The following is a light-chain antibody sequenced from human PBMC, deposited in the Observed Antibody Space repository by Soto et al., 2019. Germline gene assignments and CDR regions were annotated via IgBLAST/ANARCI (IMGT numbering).Light chain of an antibody. CDR1: QSLVYSDGNTY. J-gene: IGKJ3*01. V-gene: IGKV2-30*01. CDR2: RVS. Sequence: DVVLTQSPLALPVTLGQPASISCRSSQSLVYSDGNTYLTWFHQRPGQSPRRLIYRVSNRGSGGLDRFCGSGSGTDFTLTISRVEAADVGVYYCMQGTHWPPLTFGRGTKVDIK. CDR3: MQGTHWPPLT.